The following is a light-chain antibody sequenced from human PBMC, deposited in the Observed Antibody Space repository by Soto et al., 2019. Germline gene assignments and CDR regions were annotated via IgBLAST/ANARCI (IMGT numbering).Light chain of an antibody. V-gene: IGKV1-5*03. Sequence: DSQMSQARSTLAACVGVRVSSSCRASESLSNLLAWYQQKPGRAPDLLIYKASNLQSGVPSRFSGSASGTQFTLTINQLQPDDFAIYSCQQYKKFPSTFGRGTKVDIK. CDR2: KAS. J-gene: IGKJ1*01. CDR3: QQYKKFPST. CDR1: ESLSNL.